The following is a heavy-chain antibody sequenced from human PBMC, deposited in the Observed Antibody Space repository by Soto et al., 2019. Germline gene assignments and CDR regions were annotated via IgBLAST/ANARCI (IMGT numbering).Heavy chain of an antibody. CDR1: GFTFSSYA. Sequence: QVQLVESGGGVVQPGRSLRLSCAASGFTFSSYAMHWVRQAPGKGLEWVAVISYDGSNKYYADSVKGRFTISRDNSKNTLYLQMNSLRAEDTAVYYCARSDVCQQGYSYGLWGQGTLVTVSS. CDR3: ARSDVCQQGYSYGL. CDR2: ISYDGSNK. D-gene: IGHD5-18*01. V-gene: IGHV3-30-3*01. J-gene: IGHJ4*02.